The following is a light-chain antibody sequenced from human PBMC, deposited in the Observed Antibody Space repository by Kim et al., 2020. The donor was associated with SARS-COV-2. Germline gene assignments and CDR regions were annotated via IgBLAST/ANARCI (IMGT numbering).Light chain of an antibody. Sequence: DIQVTQSPSTLSASVGDTVTITCRASQSISTWLAWYQQKPGKAPKLVIYKASTLQSGVPSRFSGSGSGTEFTLTISSLQPDDFATYYCQQYNDYSRTFGQGTKVDIK. CDR3: QQYNDYSRT. CDR2: KAS. V-gene: IGKV1-5*03. J-gene: IGKJ1*01. CDR1: QSISTW.